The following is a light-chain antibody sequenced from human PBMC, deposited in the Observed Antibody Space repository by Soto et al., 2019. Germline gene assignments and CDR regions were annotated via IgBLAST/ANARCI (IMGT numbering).Light chain of an antibody. CDR3: QQYGSSLYT. V-gene: IGKV3-20*01. CDR2: GAS. Sequence: EIVLTQSPGTLSLSPGERATLSCRASQSVSSNYLAWYQQKPGQAPRLLIYGASSRATGIPDRFSGSGSGTDFPLTISRLEPEDFAVYYCQQYGSSLYTFGQGTKVDIK. J-gene: IGKJ2*01. CDR1: QSVSSNY.